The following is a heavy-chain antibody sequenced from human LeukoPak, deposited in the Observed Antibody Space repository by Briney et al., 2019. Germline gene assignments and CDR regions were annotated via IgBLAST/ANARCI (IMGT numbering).Heavy chain of an antibody. CDR3: ARTRDYPNWFDP. CDR2: IIPIFGTA. CDR1: GCTLISYA. V-gene: IGHV1-69*05. D-gene: IGHD4-11*01. J-gene: IGHJ5*02. Sequence: ASVKVSCQASGCTLISYAISWVRQAPGQGLEWMGGIIPIFGTANYALKFQGRVTITTDESTSTAYRELSSLRSEDTAVYYCARTRDYPNWFDPWGQGTLVTVSS.